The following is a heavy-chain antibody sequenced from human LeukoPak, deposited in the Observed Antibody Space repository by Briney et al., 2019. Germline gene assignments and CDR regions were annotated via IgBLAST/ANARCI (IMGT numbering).Heavy chain of an antibody. CDR1: GGSFSGYY. Sequence: PSETLSLTCAVYGGSFSGYYWSWIRQPPGKGLEGNGEINHSGSTNYNPSLKSRVTISVDTSKNQFSLKLSSVTAADTAVYYCARGGRHKGYWYFDLWGRGTLVTVSS. D-gene: IGHD1-14*01. J-gene: IGHJ2*01. V-gene: IGHV4-34*01. CDR3: ARGGRHKGYWYFDL. CDR2: INHSGST.